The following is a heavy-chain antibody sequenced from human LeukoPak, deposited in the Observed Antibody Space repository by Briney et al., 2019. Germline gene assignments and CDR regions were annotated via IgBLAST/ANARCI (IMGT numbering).Heavy chain of an antibody. J-gene: IGHJ4*02. CDR1: GVSISRSW. D-gene: IGHD3-22*01. Sequence: PGGSLRLSCVVSGVSISRSWMNWVRQAPGKGLEWVSYISTSGNYIYYADSVKGRFTISRDNAKNSLYLQMHSLRAEDTALYYCARGAYNSGGTHENWGQGTLVTVSS. CDR3: ARGAYNSGGTHEN. CDR2: ISTSGNYI. V-gene: IGHV3-21*01.